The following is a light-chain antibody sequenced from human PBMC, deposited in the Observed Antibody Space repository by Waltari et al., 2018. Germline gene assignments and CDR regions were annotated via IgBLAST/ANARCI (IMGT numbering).Light chain of an antibody. V-gene: IGKV3-11*01. CDR2: DAS. CDR3: QQRRNWPLT. CDR1: QSVGTY. J-gene: IGKJ4*01. Sequence: EIVLTQSPDILSFSPGERATLSCRASQSVGTYLAWYQQRPGQSTKLLIYDASYKTTGIPARFSGSGSETDFTLTISSLQPEDFAVYYCQQRRNWPLTFGGGTRVQI.